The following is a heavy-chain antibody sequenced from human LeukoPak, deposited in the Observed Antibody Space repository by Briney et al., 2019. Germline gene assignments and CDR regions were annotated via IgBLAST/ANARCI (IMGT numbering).Heavy chain of an antibody. CDR3: ARDHPDIAVIPAAMDV. D-gene: IGHD2-2*01. V-gene: IGHV1-69*04. CDR2: IIPILGIA. CDR1: GGTFSSYA. J-gene: IGHJ6*03. Sequence: ASVKVSCKASGGTFSSYAISWVRQAPGQGLEWMGRIIPILGIANYAQKFQGRVTFTADESTNTAYLELSSLTSEDSAVYFCARDHPDIAVIPAAMDVWGTGTTVIVSS.